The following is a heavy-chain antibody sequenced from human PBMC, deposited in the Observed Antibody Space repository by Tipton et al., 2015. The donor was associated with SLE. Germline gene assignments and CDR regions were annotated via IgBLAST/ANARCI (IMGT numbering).Heavy chain of an antibody. Sequence: EVKKPGASVKVSCKASGYTFTSYYMHWVRQAPGQGLEWMGIINPSGGSTSYAQKFQGRVTMTRDTSTSTVYMELSSLRSEDTAVYYCAREPSPGIAAAGPYGMDVWGQGTTVTVSS. J-gene: IGHJ6*02. CDR3: AREPSPGIAAAGPYGMDV. D-gene: IGHD6-13*01. V-gene: IGHV1-46*01. CDR1: GYTFTSYY. CDR2: INPSGGST.